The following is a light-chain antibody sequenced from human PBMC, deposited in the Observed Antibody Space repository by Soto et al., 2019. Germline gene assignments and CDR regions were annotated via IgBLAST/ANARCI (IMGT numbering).Light chain of an antibody. CDR1: SSDVGKYNA. CDR3: SSYTESESVI. CDR2: EVN. V-gene: IGLV2-23*02. Sequence: QSALTQPASVSGSPGQSITISCTGTSSDVGKYNAVSWYQQHPGKAPKLIIYEVNKWPSGASHRFSGSKSGDTASLTISGLQTDDEAEYFWSSYTESESVIFGGGTKLTVL. J-gene: IGLJ2*01.